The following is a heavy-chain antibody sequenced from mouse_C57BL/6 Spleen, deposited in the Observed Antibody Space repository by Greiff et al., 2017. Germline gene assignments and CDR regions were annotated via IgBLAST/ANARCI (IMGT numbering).Heavy chain of an antibody. J-gene: IGHJ1*03. D-gene: IGHD3-3*01. V-gene: IGHV1-55*01. CDR1: GYTFTSYW. CDR3: ARSPAIYWYVDV. CDR2: IYPGSGST. Sequence: VQLQQPGAELVKPGASVKMSCKASGYTFTSYWITWVKQRPGQGLEWIGDIYPGSGSTNSNEKFKSKATLTVDTSSSTAYMQLSSLTSEDSAVYYGARSPAIYWYVDVWGTGTTVTGSS.